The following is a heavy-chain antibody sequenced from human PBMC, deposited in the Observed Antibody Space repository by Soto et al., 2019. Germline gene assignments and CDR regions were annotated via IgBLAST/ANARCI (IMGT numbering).Heavy chain of an antibody. CDR3: ARDSRSTGQGAFDI. CDR1: GFTFNNYA. V-gene: IGHV3-30*03. CDR2: ISHDGSIE. J-gene: IGHJ3*02. Sequence: QAQLVESGGGVVQPGRSLRLSCAASGFTFNNYAMHWVRQAPGKGLERVAVISHDGSIEYYPDSVKGRFTISRDNSKNTLYLEMNSLIAEDTAVYYCARDSRSTGQGAFDIWGQGTMVIVSS. D-gene: IGHD3-16*01.